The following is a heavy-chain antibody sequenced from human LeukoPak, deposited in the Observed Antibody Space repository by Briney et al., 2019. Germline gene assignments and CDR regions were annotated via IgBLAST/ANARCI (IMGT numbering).Heavy chain of an antibody. V-gene: IGHV4-39*01. CDR3: ARHLLGITMVRGGTY. Sequence: PSETLSLTCTVSGGSISSSPYYWGWIRQPPGKGLEWIGSIYYSGSTYYYPSLKSRVTLSIDTSKNQFSLKLTSVTAADTAVYYCARHLLGITMVRGGTYWGQGTLVTVSS. CDR1: GGSISSSPYY. J-gene: IGHJ4*02. D-gene: IGHD3-10*01. CDR2: IYYSGST.